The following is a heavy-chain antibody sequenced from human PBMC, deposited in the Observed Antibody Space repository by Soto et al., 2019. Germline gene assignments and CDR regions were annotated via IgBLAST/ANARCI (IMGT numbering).Heavy chain of an antibody. J-gene: IGHJ6*02. CDR3: ARDGRWNWNYLGSDRMDV. V-gene: IGHV3-30-3*01. CDR1: GFTFSSYA. D-gene: IGHD1-7*01. Sequence: PGGSLRLSCAASGFTFSSYAMHWVRQAPGKGLEWVAVISYDGSNKYYADSVKGRFTISRDNSKNTLYLQMNNLRAEDTAVYYCARDGRWNWNYLGSDRMDVWGQGTTVTVSS. CDR2: ISYDGSNK.